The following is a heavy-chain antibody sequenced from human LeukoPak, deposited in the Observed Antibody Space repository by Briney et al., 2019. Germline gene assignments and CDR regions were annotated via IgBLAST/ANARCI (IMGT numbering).Heavy chain of an antibody. CDR1: GFTFDDYT. Sequence: GGSLRLSCAASGFTFDDYTMHWVRQAPGKGLEWVSLISWDGGSTYYADSVEGRFTISRDNSKNSLYLQMNSLRTEDTALYYCAKDIGCSSTSCRYYYYGMDVWGQGTTVTVSS. D-gene: IGHD2-2*01. CDR3: AKDIGCSSTSCRYYYYGMDV. J-gene: IGHJ6*02. CDR2: ISWDGGST. V-gene: IGHV3-43*01.